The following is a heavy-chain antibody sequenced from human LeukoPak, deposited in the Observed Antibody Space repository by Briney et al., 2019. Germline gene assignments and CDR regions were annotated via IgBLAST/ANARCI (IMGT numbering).Heavy chain of an antibody. V-gene: IGHV3-21*01. J-gene: IGHJ4*02. CDR2: ITPTTDNI. D-gene: IGHD6-19*01. CDR3: ARLAGPRPGTYYFDF. CDR1: GFTYSDYA. Sequence: GGSLRLSCAASGFTYSDYAMEWVRQTPGKGLEWVSSITPTTDNIYYTPSVEGRFTISRDNAKHSLYLQMNNLGADDTAVYYCARLAGPRPGTYYFDFWGQGVQVTVSS.